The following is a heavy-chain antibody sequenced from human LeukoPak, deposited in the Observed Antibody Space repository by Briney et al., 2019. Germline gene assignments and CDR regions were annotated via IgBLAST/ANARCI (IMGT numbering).Heavy chain of an antibody. CDR2: ISYDGSNK. J-gene: IGHJ4*02. Sequence: GGSLRLSCAASGFTFSSYGMHWVRQAPGKGLEWVAVISYDGSNKYYADSVKGRFTISRDNSKNTLYLQMNSLRAEDTAVYYCAKLHGYSYGYVFDYWAREPWSPSPQ. CDR3: AKLHGYSYGYVFDY. V-gene: IGHV3-30*18. CDR1: GFTFSSYG. D-gene: IGHD5-18*01.